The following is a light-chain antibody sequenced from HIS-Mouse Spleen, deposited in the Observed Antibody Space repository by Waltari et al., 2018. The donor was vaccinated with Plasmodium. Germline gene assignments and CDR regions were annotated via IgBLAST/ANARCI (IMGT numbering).Light chain of an antibody. J-gene: IGLJ3*02. CDR3: CSYAGSYTWV. CDR1: SSDVGGYNY. V-gene: IGLV2-11*01. Sequence: QSALTQPRSVSGSPGQSVTIPCTGTSSDVGGYNYVSWYQQHPGQAHKLMIYDVSKRPSGVPDRFSGSKSGNTASLTISGLQAEDEADYYCCSYAGSYTWVFGGGTKLTVL. CDR2: DVS.